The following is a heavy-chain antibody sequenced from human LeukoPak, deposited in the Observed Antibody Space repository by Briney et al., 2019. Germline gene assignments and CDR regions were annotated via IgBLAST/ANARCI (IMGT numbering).Heavy chain of an antibody. D-gene: IGHD2-15*01. CDR3: ARLSPKDGPSSDY. CDR2: ISSSSSYI. J-gene: IGHJ4*02. CDR1: GFTFSSYS. V-gene: IGHV3-21*01. Sequence: PGGSLRLSCAASGFTFSSYSMNWVRQAPGKGLEWVSSISSSSSYIYYADSVKGRFTISRDNAKNSLYLQMNSLRAEDTAVYYCARLSPKDGPSSDYWGQGTLVTVSS.